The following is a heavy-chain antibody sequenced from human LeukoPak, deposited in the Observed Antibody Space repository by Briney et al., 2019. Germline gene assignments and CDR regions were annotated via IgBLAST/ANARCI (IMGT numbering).Heavy chain of an antibody. CDR2: IIPILGIA. V-gene: IGHV1-69*02. CDR1: GGTFSSYT. D-gene: IGHD6-6*01. J-gene: IGHJ6*03. Sequence: ASVKVSCKASGGTFSSYTISWVRQAPGQGLEWMGRIIPILGIANYAQKFQGRVTITADKSTSTAYMELSSLRSEDTAVYYCARVAQEYSSSSRYYYYMDVWGKGTTVTVSS. CDR3: ARVAQEYSSSSRYYYYMDV.